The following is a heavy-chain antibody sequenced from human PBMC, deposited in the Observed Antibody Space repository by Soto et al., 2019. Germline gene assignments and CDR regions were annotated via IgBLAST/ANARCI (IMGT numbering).Heavy chain of an antibody. Sequence: QVQLVQSETEVKKPGASVKVSCKASGYIFTNYDITWVRQAPGQGLEWMGWVSGYNGNTKYAQKFQDRVTMTTDTSTSTVYIELRSLRSDDTAVYYCARFGSAPYYYYGVDVWGQGTTVFVSS. D-gene: IGHD3-10*01. J-gene: IGHJ6*02. V-gene: IGHV1-18*01. CDR1: GYIFTNYD. CDR3: ARFGSAPYYYYGVDV. CDR2: VSGYNGNT.